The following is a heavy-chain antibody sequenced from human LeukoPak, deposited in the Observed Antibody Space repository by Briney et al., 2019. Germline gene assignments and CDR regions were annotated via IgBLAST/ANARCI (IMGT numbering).Heavy chain of an antibody. J-gene: IGHJ6*03. CDR3: AKLRNRYFQFYMDV. Sequence: SETLPLTCTVSGGYISSSSHYWGWIRQSPGKGLEWIGSINYSGSTSYNPSLKSRVAISVDTSKNHFSLSLSSVTATDTAVFYCAKLRNRYFQFYMDVWGTGTTVTVSS. CDR2: INYSGST. D-gene: IGHD3-9*01. CDR1: GGYISSSSHY. V-gene: IGHV4-39*02.